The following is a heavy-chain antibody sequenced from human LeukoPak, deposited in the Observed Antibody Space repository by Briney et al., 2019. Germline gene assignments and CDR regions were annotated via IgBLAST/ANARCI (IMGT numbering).Heavy chain of an antibody. D-gene: IGHD6-6*01. Sequence: GGSLRLSCAASGFTFSVYYMSWIRQAPGKGLEWGSSISSSSNYIYYADSVKGRFTISRDSAKNSLYLQMNSLRAEDTAVYYCARYYPSSSSNFDCWGQGTLVTVSS. CDR2: ISSSSNYI. CDR3: ARYYPSSSSNFDC. V-gene: IGHV3-11*06. J-gene: IGHJ4*02. CDR1: GFTFSVYY.